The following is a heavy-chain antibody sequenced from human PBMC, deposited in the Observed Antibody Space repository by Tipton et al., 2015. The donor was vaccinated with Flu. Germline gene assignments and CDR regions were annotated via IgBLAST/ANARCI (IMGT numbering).Heavy chain of an antibody. CDR2: INHSGSP. J-gene: IGHJ6*02. D-gene: IGHD1-1*01. CDR3: ARGELEPDYYYYYGMDV. CDR1: GGSFSGYY. V-gene: IGHV4-34*01. Sequence: LRLSCAVYGGSFSGYYWSWIRQPSGKGLEWIGEINHSGSPNYNPSLKSRVTISVDTSKNQFSLKLSSVTAADTAVYYCARGELEPDYYYYYGMDVWGQGTTVTVSS.